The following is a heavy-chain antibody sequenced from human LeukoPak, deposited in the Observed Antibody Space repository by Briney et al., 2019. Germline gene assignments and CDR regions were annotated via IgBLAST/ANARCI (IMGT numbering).Heavy chain of an antibody. Sequence: QSGGSLRLSCAASGFTFSSYAMSWVRQAPGKGLEWVSAISGSGGSTYYADSVKGRFTISRDNAKNSLYLQMNSLRAEDTAVYYCAREGLGGNLAFDIRGQGTMVTVSS. D-gene: IGHD3-16*01. CDR3: AREGLGGNLAFDI. V-gene: IGHV3-23*01. CDR1: GFTFSSYA. J-gene: IGHJ3*02. CDR2: ISGSGGST.